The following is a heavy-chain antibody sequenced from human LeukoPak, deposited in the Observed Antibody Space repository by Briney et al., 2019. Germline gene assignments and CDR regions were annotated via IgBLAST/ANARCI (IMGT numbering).Heavy chain of an antibody. J-gene: IGHJ3*01. D-gene: IGHD2-15*01. Sequence: GGSLRLSCAASEFTLSDYYMSWIRQAPGKGLEWLSYISAKNNIIYYAAAVKGRFTISRDTAKNSLFLQLDSLRAEDTAVYFCARYLLDAFDLWGQGTMVTVSS. CDR3: ARYLLDAFDL. V-gene: IGHV3-11*01. CDR2: ISAKNNII. CDR1: EFTLSDYY.